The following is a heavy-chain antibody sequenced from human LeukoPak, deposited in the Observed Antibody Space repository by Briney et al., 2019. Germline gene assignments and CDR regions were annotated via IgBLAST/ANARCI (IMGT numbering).Heavy chain of an antibody. CDR2: IWYDGSNK. J-gene: IGHJ6*02. Sequence: GGSLRLSCAASGFTFNNYGMHWVRQAPGKGLEWMALIWYDGSNKYYADSVKGRFTISRDNSKNTLYLQMNSLRAEDTAVYYCSREYFDWSRSYYYGMDVWGQGTTVTVSS. V-gene: IGHV3-33*01. D-gene: IGHD3-9*01. CDR1: GFTFNNYG. CDR3: SREYFDWSRSYYYGMDV.